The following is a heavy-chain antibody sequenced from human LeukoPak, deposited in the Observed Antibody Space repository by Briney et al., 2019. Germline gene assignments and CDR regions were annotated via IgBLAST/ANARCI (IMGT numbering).Heavy chain of an antibody. Sequence: GGSLRLSCVASGFSFSDSVIHWVRQAPGKGLEWVAVISYDGSNKNYADSVKGRCTISRDNSKNTLYLQMNSLRAEDTAVYYCARDAYYYGSGSYGNFDYWGQGTLVTVSS. J-gene: IGHJ4*02. CDR1: GFSFSDSV. CDR3: ARDAYYYGSGSYGNFDY. CDR2: ISYDGSNK. D-gene: IGHD3-10*01. V-gene: IGHV3-30-3*01.